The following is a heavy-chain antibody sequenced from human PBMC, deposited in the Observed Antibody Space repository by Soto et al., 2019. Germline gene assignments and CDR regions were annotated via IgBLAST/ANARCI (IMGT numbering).Heavy chain of an antibody. D-gene: IGHD2-21*02. Sequence: QVYLVQSGAEVKKPGSSVKISCKASGGIFSSNTINWVRQAAGQGLEWMGGIIPLFGTANYAEKFQGRVTTTADKSTKTEYMELTSLRSEDTGVYYCASKAACGGDCYAFDSWGQGNLVTVSS. V-gene: IGHV1-69*06. CDR2: IIPLFGTA. CDR3: ASKAACGGDCYAFDS. J-gene: IGHJ4*02. CDR1: GGIFSSNT.